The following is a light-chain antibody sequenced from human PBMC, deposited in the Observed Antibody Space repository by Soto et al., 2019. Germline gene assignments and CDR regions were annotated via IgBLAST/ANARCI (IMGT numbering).Light chain of an antibody. CDR2: STN. CDR1: SGSVSTSYY. J-gene: IGLJ3*02. CDR3: VLYMGSGIWV. Sequence: QTVVTQKPSFSVSPGGTVTLTCGLSSGSVSTSYYPSWYQQTPGQAPRTLIYSTNTRSSGVPDRFSGSILGNKAALTITGAQEDDESDYYCVLYMGSGIWVFGGGTQLTVL. V-gene: IGLV8-61*01.